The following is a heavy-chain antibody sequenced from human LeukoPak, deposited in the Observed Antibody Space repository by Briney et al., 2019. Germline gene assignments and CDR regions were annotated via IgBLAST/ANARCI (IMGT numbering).Heavy chain of an antibody. CDR1: GFTFSSYG. D-gene: IGHD3-10*01. V-gene: IGHV3-30*18. Sequence: GGSLRLSCAASGFTFSSYGMHWVRQAPGKGLEGGAVISYDESNKYYADSVKGRFTISRDNSKNTLYLQMNSLRAEDTAVYYCAKWEVSQAVFDYWGQGTLVTVSS. J-gene: IGHJ4*02. CDR2: ISYDESNK. CDR3: AKWEVSQAVFDY.